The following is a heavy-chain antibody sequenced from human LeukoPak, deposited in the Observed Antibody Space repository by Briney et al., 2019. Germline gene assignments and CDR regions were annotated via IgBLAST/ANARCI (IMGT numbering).Heavy chain of an antibody. D-gene: IGHD3-9*01. J-gene: IGHJ6*02. CDR2: IRSKANSYAT. CDR3: TRHDLSSYDILS. CDR1: GFTFSGSA. V-gene: IGHV3-73*01. Sequence: GGSLRLSCAASGFTFSGSAMHWVRQASGKGLEWVGRIRSKANSYATAYAASVKGRFTISRDDSKNTAYLQMNSLETEDTAVYYCTRHDLSSYDILSWGQGTTVTVSS.